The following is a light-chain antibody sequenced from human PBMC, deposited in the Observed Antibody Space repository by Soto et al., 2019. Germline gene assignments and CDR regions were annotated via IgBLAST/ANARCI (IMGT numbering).Light chain of an antibody. CDR3: QQSYSTPRT. CDR1: QSISSY. V-gene: IGKV1-39*01. J-gene: IGKJ1*01. Sequence: DIQMTQSPSSLSASVGDRFTITCRASQSISSYLNWYQQKPGKAPKLLIYAASSLQSGVPSRFSGSGSGTDSTLTISSLQPEDFATYYCQQSYSTPRTFGQGTKVDIK. CDR2: AAS.